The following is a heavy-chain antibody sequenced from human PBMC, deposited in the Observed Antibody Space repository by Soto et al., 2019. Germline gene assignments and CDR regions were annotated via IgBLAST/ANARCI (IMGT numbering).Heavy chain of an antibody. J-gene: IGHJ6*02. Sequence: ASVKVSCKASGYTFTSYDINWVRQATGQGLEWMGWMNPNSGNTGYAQKFQGRVTMTRNTSISTAYMELSSLRSEDTAVYYCAKYERFWQNRRLQYFWGQWSTVTVSS. CDR1: GYTFTSYD. D-gene: IGHD4-4*01. CDR2: MNPNSGNT. V-gene: IGHV1-8*01. CDR3: AKYERFWQNRRLQYF.